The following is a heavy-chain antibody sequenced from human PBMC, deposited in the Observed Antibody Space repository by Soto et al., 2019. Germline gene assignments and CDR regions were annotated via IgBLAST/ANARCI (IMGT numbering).Heavy chain of an antibody. CDR3: AREGGGLSSGYCDY. D-gene: IGHD3-22*01. J-gene: IGHJ4*02. CDR1: GGTFSTYA. Sequence: QVQLVQSGAEMRDPGSSVKVSCKASGGTFSTYAINWVRQAPGQGLEWMGMIIPLFGTTKYAQKLQGRITITADESTSTSNMELSSLKYEDTAVYFCAREGGGLSSGYCDYWGQGTQVTVSS. V-gene: IGHV1-69*18. CDR2: IIPLFGTT.